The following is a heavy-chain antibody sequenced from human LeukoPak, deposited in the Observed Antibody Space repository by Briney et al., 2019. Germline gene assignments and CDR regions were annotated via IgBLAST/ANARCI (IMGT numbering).Heavy chain of an antibody. D-gene: IGHD1-7*01. V-gene: IGHV4-31*11. CDR3: ARVHRELLGALDI. Sequence: PSQTLSLTCALSGGSIDDPLHYWSWIRQHPGKGLEWIGNIYFSGSTYYNPSLKSRVTVSVDTSKNQFSLRLSSVTAADTAMYFCARVHRELLGALDIWGRGTMVTVSS. CDR1: GGSIDDPLHY. CDR2: IYFSGST. J-gene: IGHJ3*02.